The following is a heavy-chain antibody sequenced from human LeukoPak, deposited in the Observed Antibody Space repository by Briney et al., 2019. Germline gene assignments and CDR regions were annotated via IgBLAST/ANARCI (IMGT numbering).Heavy chain of an antibody. V-gene: IGHV3-23*01. D-gene: IGHD6-19*01. CDR1: GFTFSSYA. J-gene: IGHJ4*02. Sequence: PGGSLRLSCAASGFTFSSYAMSWVRQAPGRGLEWVSAISGSGGSTYYADSVKGRFTISRDNSKNTLYLQMNSLRAEDTAVYYCAKDHGIAVAGTANWGQGTLVTVSS. CDR3: AKDHGIAVAGTAN. CDR2: ISGSGGST.